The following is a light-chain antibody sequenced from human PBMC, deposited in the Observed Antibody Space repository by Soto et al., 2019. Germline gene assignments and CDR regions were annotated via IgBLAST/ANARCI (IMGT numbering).Light chain of an antibody. Sequence: EIVMTQSPATLSVSPGERATLSCGTSQSVSSNLAWYQHKPGQAPSLLIYGAFTRATGIPARFSGTGSGTEFTLTISSLQSEDFALYYCQQYNDLPLTFGQGTKVEIK. CDR3: QQYNDLPLT. CDR2: GAF. CDR1: QSVSSN. J-gene: IGKJ1*01. V-gene: IGKV3-15*01.